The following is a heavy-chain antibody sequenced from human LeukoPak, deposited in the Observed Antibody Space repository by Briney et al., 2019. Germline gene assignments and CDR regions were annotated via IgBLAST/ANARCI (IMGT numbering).Heavy chain of an antibody. V-gene: IGHV4-59*08. J-gene: IGHJ6*02. D-gene: IGHD4/OR15-4a*01. CDR3: ARGAVHYYYGMDV. Sequence: TSETLSLTCTVSGGSISSYYWSWIRQPPGKGLEWIGYIYYSGNTKYNPSLKSRVTISVDTSKNQFSLKLSSVTAADMAVYYCARGAVHYYYGMDVWGQGTTVTVSS. CDR2: IYYSGNT. CDR1: GGSISSYY.